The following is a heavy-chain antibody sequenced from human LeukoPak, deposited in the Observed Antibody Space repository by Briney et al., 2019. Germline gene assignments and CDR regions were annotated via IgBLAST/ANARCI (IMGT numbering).Heavy chain of an antibody. D-gene: IGHD6-6*01. CDR3: AWYSSSSN. CDR1: GFTFSSYG. V-gene: IGHV3-30*03. Sequence: GGSLRLSCAASGFTFSSYGMHWVRQAPGKGLEWVAVISYDGSNKYYADSVKGRFTISRDNSKNTLYLQMNSLRAEDTAVYYCAWYSSSSNWGQGTLVTVSS. J-gene: IGHJ4*02. CDR2: ISYDGSNK.